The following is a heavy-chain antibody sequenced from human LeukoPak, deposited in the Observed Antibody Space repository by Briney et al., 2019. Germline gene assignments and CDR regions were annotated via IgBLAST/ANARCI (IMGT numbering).Heavy chain of an antibody. Sequence: GGSLRLSCAASGFTFSSYWMSWVRRAPGKGLEWVANIKQDGSEKYYVDSVKGRFTISRDNAKNSLYLQMNSLRAEDTAVYYCAREGITAAADYWGQGTLVTVSS. D-gene: IGHD6-13*01. J-gene: IGHJ4*02. CDR1: GFTFSSYW. CDR2: IKQDGSEK. CDR3: AREGITAAADY. V-gene: IGHV3-7*01.